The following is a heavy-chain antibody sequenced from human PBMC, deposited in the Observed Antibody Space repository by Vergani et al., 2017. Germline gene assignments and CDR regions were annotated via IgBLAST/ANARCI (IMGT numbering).Heavy chain of an antibody. CDR2: ISSSGGGT. CDR1: GFSFSSYA. Sequence: EVQLLESGGGLVQPGGSLRLSCAASGFSFSSYAMTWVRQAPGKGLEWVSGISSSGGGTSYVDSVKGRFTISRDNAKNSLYLQMNSLRAEDTALYYCVKDIAASGNYWYFDLWGRGTLVTVSS. J-gene: IGHJ2*01. CDR3: VKDIAASGNYWYFDL. V-gene: IGHV3-23*01. D-gene: IGHD6-13*01.